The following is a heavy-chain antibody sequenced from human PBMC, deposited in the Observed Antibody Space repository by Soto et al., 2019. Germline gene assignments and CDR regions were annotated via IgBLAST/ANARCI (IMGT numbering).Heavy chain of an antibody. V-gene: IGHV3-23*01. J-gene: IGHJ4*02. CDR2: IGGSGGCK. Sequence: GGSLRLSCAASGFTFSSYAMSWVRQAPGKGLEWFSAIGGSGGCKYYADSVKGRLTISRDNSKNTLYLQMNSLRAEDTAVYYCAKDPSTSGIAAAGTLYYFDYWGQGTLVTVSS. D-gene: IGHD6-13*01. CDR1: GFTFSSYA. CDR3: AKDPSTSGIAAAGTLYYFDY.